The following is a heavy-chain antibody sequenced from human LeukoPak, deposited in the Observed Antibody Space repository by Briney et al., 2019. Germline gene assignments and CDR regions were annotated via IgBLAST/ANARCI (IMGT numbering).Heavy chain of an antibody. D-gene: IGHD2-15*01. V-gene: IGHV3-23*01. CDR1: VFIFSRYA. CDR3: AKSMGIVVVAATTWGDV. Sequence: GGSVRLLFGASVFIFSRYAKSCVRRARGKGVERLLAFRGSGGSTHYADSVKARFHIPRHIQENTLYVHINSLRAEDTAVYYCAKSMGIVVVAATTWGDVWGQGTTVTVSS. CDR2: FRGSGGST. J-gene: IGHJ6*02.